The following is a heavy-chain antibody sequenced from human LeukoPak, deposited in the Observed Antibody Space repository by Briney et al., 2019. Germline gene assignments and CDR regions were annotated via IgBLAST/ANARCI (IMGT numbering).Heavy chain of an antibody. Sequence: SETLSLTCTVSGGSISSYYWSWIRQPPGKGLEWIGYIYYSGSTHYNPSLKSRVTISVDTSKNQVSLKLRSVTAADTAVYYCATGGHYYDSSAYWNWFDPWGQGTLVTVSS. CDR1: GGSISSYY. CDR3: ATGGHYYDSSAYWNWFDP. V-gene: IGHV4-59*08. CDR2: IYYSGST. D-gene: IGHD3-22*01. J-gene: IGHJ5*02.